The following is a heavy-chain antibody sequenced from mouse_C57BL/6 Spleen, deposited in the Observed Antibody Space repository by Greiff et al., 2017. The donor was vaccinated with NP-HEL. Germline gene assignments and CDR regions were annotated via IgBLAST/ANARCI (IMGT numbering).Heavy chain of an antibody. CDR3: ARGRSYSSDIDY. D-gene: IGHD2-12*01. V-gene: IGHV3-6*01. CDR1: GYSITSGYY. J-gene: IGHJ4*01. Sequence: EVQLQESGPGLVKPSQSLSLTCSVTGYSITSGYYWNWIRQFPGNKLEWMGYISYDGSNNYNPSLKNRISITRDTSKNQFFLKLNSVTTEDTATYYWARGRSYSSDIDYWGQGTSVTVSS. CDR2: ISYDGSN.